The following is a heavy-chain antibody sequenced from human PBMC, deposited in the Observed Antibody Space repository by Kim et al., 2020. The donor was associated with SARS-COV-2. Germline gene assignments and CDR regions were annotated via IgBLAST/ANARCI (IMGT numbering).Heavy chain of an antibody. CDR2: ISYDGSNK. V-gene: IGHV3-30*18. J-gene: IGHJ4*02. Sequence: GGSLRLSCAASGFTFSSYGMHWVRQAPGKGLEWVAVISYDGSNKYYADSVKGRFTISRDNSKNTLYLQMNSLRAEDTAVYYCAKDGAMYSSSSAYFDYWGQGTLVTVSS. CDR3: AKDGAMYSSSSAYFDY. D-gene: IGHD6-6*01. CDR1: GFTFSSYG.